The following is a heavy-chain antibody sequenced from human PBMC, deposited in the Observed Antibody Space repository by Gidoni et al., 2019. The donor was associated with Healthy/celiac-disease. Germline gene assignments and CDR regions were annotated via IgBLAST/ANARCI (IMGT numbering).Heavy chain of an antibody. CDR2: ISWNSGSI. D-gene: IGHD6-13*01. CDR1: GFTFDDYA. V-gene: IGHV3-9*01. CDR3: AKETIAADHLDYGMDV. Sequence: EVQLVESGGGLVQPGRSLRLSCAASGFTFDDYAMHWVRQAPGKGLEWVSGISWNSGSIGYADSVKGRFTISRDNAKNSLYLQMNSLRAEDTALYYCAKETIAADHLDYGMDVWGQGTTVTVSS. J-gene: IGHJ6*02.